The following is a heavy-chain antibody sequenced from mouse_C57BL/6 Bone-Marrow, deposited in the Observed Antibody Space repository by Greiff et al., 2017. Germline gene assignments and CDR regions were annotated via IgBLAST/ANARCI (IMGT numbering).Heavy chain of an antibody. V-gene: IGHV1-59*01. CDR1: GYTFTSYW. CDR2: IDPSDSYT. CDR3: AREYDYGFAY. J-gene: IGHJ3*01. Sequence: VQLQQPGAELVRPGTSVKLSCKASGYTFTSYWMHWVKQRPGQGLEWIGVIDPSDSYTNYNQKFKGKATLTVDTSSSTAYMQLSSRTSEDSAVYYCAREYDYGFAYWGQGTLVTVSA. D-gene: IGHD2-4*01.